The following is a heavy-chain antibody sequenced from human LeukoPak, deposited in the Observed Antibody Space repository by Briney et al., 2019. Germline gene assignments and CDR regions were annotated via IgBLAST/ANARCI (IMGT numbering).Heavy chain of an antibody. V-gene: IGHV4-39*01. D-gene: IGHD6-13*01. CDR3: ARVYSNHFDY. Sequence: SGTLSLTCTVSGGSISSSSYYWGWIRQPPGKGLEWIGSIYYSGSTYYNPSLKSRVTISVDTSKNQFSLKLSSVTAADTAVYYCARVYSNHFDYWGQGTLVTVSS. CDR2: IYYSGST. J-gene: IGHJ4*02. CDR1: GGSISSSSYY.